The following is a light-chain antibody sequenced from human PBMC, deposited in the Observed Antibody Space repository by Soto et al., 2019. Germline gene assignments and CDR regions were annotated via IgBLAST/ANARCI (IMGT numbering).Light chain of an antibody. CDR1: SSDVGGYNY. J-gene: IGLJ1*01. CDR3: SSYTTSGSYV. V-gene: IGLV2-14*01. CDR2: EVI. Sequence: QSALTEPACASGSPGQSLTISCAGTSSDVGGYNYVSWYQQHPGKAPKLLIYEVINRPSGVSNRFSGSKSGNTASLTISGLQAEDEADYYCSSYTTSGSYVFGTGTK.